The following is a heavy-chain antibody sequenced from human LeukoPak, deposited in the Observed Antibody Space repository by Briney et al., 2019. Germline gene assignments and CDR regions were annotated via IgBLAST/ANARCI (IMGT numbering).Heavy chain of an antibody. V-gene: IGHV3-48*03. J-gene: IGHJ4*02. Sequence: GGSQRLSCAASGFTFSSYEMNWVRQAPGKGLEWVSYISSSGSTRYHADSVKGRFTISRDNAKNSLYLQMISLRAEDTAVYYCARDLVPAAMIRSPYRTDLDYWGQGTLVTVSS. D-gene: IGHD2-2*01. CDR3: ARDLVPAAMIRSPYRTDLDY. CDR2: ISSSGSTR. CDR1: GFTFSSYE.